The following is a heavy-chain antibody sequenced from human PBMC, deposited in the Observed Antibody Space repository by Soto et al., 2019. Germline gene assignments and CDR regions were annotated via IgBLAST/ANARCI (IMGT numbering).Heavy chain of an antibody. CDR3: ARGYQTSWDVFDL. CDR2: IIPAFGTA. D-gene: IGHD2-2*01. V-gene: IGHV1-69*01. CDR1: GGTFSSSA. Sequence: QVLLVQSGAEVKKPGSSVKFSCKASGGTFSSSAITWVRQAPGQGLEWVGGIIPAFGTANYSPKFQGRVSVTADQSTSTAYMELSSLTSEDTAFYYCARGYQTSWDVFDLWGQGTLVTVSS. J-gene: IGHJ5*02.